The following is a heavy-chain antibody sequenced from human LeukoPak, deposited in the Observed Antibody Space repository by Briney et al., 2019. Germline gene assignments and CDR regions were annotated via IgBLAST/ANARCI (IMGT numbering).Heavy chain of an antibody. CDR2: INPNSGGT. Sequence: ASVKVSCKASGYTFTGYYMHWVRQAPGQGLECMGRINPNSGGTKYAQKMQGRVTMTRDTSISTAYMELSRLRSDDTAVYYCARVHTYYDFWNPPFDYWGQGTLVTVSS. CDR3: ARVHTYYDFWNPPFDY. CDR1: GYTFTGYY. J-gene: IGHJ4*02. D-gene: IGHD3-3*01. V-gene: IGHV1-2*06.